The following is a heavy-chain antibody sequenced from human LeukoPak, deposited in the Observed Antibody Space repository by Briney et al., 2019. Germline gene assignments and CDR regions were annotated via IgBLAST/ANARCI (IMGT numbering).Heavy chain of an antibody. CDR3: ARARRYCSSTCCYRYYYYYYMDV. CDR1: GGSFSGYY. V-gene: IGHV4-34*01. D-gene: IGHD2-2*02. J-gene: IGHJ6*03. CDR2: INHSGST. Sequence: SETLSLTCAVYGGSFSGYYWSWIRQPPGKGLEWIGEINHSGSTNYNPSLKSRVTISVDTSKNQFSLKLSSVTAADTAVYYCARARRYCSSTCCYRYYYYYYMDVWGKGTTVTVSS.